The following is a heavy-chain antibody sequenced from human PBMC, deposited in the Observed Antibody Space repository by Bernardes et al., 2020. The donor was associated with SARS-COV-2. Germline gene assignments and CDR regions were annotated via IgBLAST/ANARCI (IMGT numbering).Heavy chain of an antibody. CDR3: AKDRLGYHASVGPRDY. CDR1: GLTFTDYA. D-gene: IGHD3-10*01. CDR2: ISDSGLTT. J-gene: IGHJ4*02. Sequence: GGSLRLCCAASGLTFTDYAMNWVRQAPGKGLEWVSAISDSGLTTYYADSVKGRFTISRDNSKNTLYLQMQSLRVEDTAIYYCAKDRLGYHASVGPRDYWGQGTLVTVS. V-gene: IGHV3-23*01.